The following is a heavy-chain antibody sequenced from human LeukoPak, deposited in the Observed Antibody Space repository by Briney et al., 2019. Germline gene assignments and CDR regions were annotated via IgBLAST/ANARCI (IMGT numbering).Heavy chain of an antibody. D-gene: IGHD2-2*01. J-gene: IGHJ6*02. CDR2: MNPNSGNT. V-gene: IGHV1-8*01. CDR3: ARGAPVVLAAMRGYYYYYYGMDV. CDR1: GYTFTSYD. Sequence: ASVKVSCKASGYTFTSYDINWVRQATGQGLEWMGWMNPNSGNTGYAQKFQGRVTMTRNTSISTAYMELSSLRSEDTAVYYCARGAPVVLAAMRGYYYYYYGMDVWGQGTTVTVSS.